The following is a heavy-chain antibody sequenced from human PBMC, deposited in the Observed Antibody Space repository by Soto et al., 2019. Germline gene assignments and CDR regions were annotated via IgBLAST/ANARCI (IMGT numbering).Heavy chain of an antibody. CDR1: GYTFTDYG. Sequence: QVHLVQSGAEVEKPGASVKVSCRASGYTFTDYGISWVRQAPGQGLQWMGWLTAFTGNTKYAQQFQGRVTMTTDTTTRTAYMELRSLESDDTAVYYCARISQSDFWSGYYYFFDYWGQGTLVTVSS. D-gene: IGHD3-3*01. CDR3: ARISQSDFWSGYYYFFDY. V-gene: IGHV1-18*01. CDR2: LTAFTGNT. J-gene: IGHJ4*02.